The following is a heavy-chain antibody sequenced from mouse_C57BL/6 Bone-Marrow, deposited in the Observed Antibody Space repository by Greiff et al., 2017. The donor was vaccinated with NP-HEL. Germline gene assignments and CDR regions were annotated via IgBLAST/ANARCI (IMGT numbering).Heavy chain of an antibody. V-gene: IGHV1-64*01. J-gene: IGHJ3*01. CDR2: IHPNSGST. D-gene: IGHD4-1*01. CDR1: GYTFTSYW. CDR3: ARATGTGRFAY. Sequence: QVQLQQPGAELVKPGASVKLSCKASGYTFTSYWMHWVKQRPGQGLEWIGMIHPNSGSTNYNEKFKSKATLTVDKSSSTAYMQLSSLTSEDSAVYYCARATGTGRFAYWGQGTLVTVSA.